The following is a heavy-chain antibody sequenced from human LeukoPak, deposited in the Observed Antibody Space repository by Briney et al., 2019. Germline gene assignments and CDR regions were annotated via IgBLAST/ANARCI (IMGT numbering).Heavy chain of an antibody. CDR3: ARVYSSGWYNV. V-gene: IGHV3-7*01. CDR2: IKVDGSGK. Sequence: GGSLRLSCTASGFTFSSYWMSWVRQAPGKGLEWVANIKVDGSGKYYVDSVKGRFTISRDNAKNSLYLHMNSLRAEDTAVYYCARVYSSGWYNVWGQGTMVTVSS. D-gene: IGHD6-19*01. CDR1: GFTFSSYW. J-gene: IGHJ3*01.